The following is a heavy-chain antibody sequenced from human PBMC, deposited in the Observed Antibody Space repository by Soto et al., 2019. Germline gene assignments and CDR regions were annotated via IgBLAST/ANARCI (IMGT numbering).Heavy chain of an antibody. Sequence: ASVKVSCKASGYTFTSYDINWVRQATGQGLEWMGWMNPNSGNTGYAQKFQGRVTMTRNTSISTAYMELSSLRSEDTAVYYCAISEVDYYDSSRNWFDPWGQGTLVTVSS. V-gene: IGHV1-8*01. CDR3: AISEVDYYDSSRNWFDP. CDR1: GYTFTSYD. D-gene: IGHD3-22*01. CDR2: MNPNSGNT. J-gene: IGHJ5*02.